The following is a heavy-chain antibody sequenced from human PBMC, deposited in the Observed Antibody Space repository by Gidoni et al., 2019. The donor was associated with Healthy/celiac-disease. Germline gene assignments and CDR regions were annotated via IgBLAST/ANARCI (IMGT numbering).Heavy chain of an antibody. Sequence: QVQLQESGPGLLKPSQTLSLTCTVSGGSISSGSYYWSWIRQPAGKGLEWIGRIYTSGSTNYNPSLKSRVTISVDTSKNQFSLKLSSVTAADTAVYYCARGLYYDSSGYGYWGQGTLVTVSS. J-gene: IGHJ4*02. CDR2: IYTSGST. V-gene: IGHV4-61*02. D-gene: IGHD3-22*01. CDR3: ARGLYYDSSGYGY. CDR1: GGSISSGSYY.